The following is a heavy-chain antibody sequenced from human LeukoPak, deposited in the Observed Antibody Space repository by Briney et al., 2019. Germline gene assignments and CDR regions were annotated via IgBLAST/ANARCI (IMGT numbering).Heavy chain of an antibody. V-gene: IGHV4-30-4*07. J-gene: IGHJ4*02. CDR1: GGSISSGGYS. CDR3: ARGITMVRGVMFDY. D-gene: IGHD3-10*01. CDR2: IYYSGST. Sequence: SQTLSLTCAVSGGSISSGGYSWSWIRQPPGKGLEWIGYIYYSGSTNYNPSLKSRVTISVDTSKNQFSLKLSSVTAADTAVYYCARGITMVRGVMFDYWGQGTLVTVPS.